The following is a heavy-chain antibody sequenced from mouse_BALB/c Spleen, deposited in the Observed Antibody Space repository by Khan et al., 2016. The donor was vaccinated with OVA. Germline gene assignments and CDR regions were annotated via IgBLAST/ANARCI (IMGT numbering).Heavy chain of an antibody. CDR2: INPSNGGT. D-gene: IGHD1-1*02. J-gene: IGHJ3*01. Sequence: QVQLKESGAELVKPGASVKLSCKASGYTFTSYYIYWVKQRPGQGLEWIGGINPSNGGTYFNEKFESKATLTVDKSSSTAFMQVSSLTSEDSAVYCCTRWGWAAFAYWGQGTLVTVSA. CDR3: TRWGWAAFAY. CDR1: GYTFTSYY. V-gene: IGHV1S81*02.